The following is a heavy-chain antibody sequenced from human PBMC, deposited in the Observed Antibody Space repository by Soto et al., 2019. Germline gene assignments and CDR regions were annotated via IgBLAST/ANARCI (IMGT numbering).Heavy chain of an antibody. Sequence: GEPLKISCEASGYSFTSYWIGWVRQMPGKGLEWMGIIYPGDSDTRYSPSFQGHVTISVTKSITTVFLQWSSLRASDTAMYYCARQIYDSDTGPNFQYYFDSWGQGTPVTVSS. CDR3: ARQIYDSDTGPNFQYYFDS. D-gene: IGHD3-22*01. J-gene: IGHJ4*02. V-gene: IGHV5-51*01. CDR1: GYSFTSYW. CDR2: IYPGDSDT.